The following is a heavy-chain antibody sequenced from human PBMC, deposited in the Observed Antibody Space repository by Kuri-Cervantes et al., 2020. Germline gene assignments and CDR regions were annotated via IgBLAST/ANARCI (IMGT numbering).Heavy chain of an antibody. D-gene: IGHD1-26*01. Sequence: GGSLRLSCAASGLTFSSYGMHWVRQAPGKGLEWVAVISYDGSNKYYADSVKGRFTISRDNSKNTLYLQMNSLRAEDTAVYYCARDLGATMRVMGYWGQGTLVTVSS. J-gene: IGHJ4*02. CDR1: GLTFSSYG. CDR3: ARDLGATMRVMGY. CDR2: ISYDGSNK. V-gene: IGHV3-30*03.